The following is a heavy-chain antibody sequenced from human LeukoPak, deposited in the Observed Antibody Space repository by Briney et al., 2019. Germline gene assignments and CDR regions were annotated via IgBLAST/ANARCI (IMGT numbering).Heavy chain of an antibody. CDR3: ARDGGGDFWSGYRLDY. V-gene: IGHV3-21*01. CDR2: ISSSNFYI. D-gene: IGHD3-3*01. CDR1: GFTFSSYS. Sequence: GGSLRLSCAASGFTFSSYSMNWVRQAPGKGLELLSSISSSNFYIYYVDSIKGRFTISRDDAKNSLYLQMNSLRAEDTAMYCCARDGGGDFWSGYRLDYWGQGTLVTVSS. J-gene: IGHJ4*02.